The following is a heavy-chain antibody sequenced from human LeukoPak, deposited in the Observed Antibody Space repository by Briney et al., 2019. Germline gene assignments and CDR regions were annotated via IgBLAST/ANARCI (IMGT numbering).Heavy chain of an antibody. D-gene: IGHD3-3*01. V-gene: IGHV3-23*01. CDR3: AKDVGHTIFGEVIDDY. CDR2: ISGSGDSI. J-gene: IGHJ4*02. Sequence: GGSLRLSCAASGFTFSSFAMSWVRQAPGKGLEWVSVISGSGDSIYSADSVRGRFTIFRDNSNNTLYLHMNRLRDEDTAVYFCAKDVGHTIFGEVIDDYGGQGTLVTVSS. CDR1: GFTFSSFA.